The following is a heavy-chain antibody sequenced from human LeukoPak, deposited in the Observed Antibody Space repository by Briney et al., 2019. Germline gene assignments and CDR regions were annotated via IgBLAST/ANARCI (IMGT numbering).Heavy chain of an antibody. Sequence: SETLSLTCSVSGDSVSRSDSYWDWIRQPPGKGLEWIGEINHSGSTNYNPSLKSRVTISVDTSKNQFSLKLSSVTAADTAVYYCARVRRLTIFGVVTHNWFDPWGQGTLVTVSS. D-gene: IGHD3-3*01. V-gene: IGHV4-39*07. CDR3: ARVRRLTIFGVVTHNWFDP. J-gene: IGHJ5*02. CDR2: INHSGST. CDR1: GDSVSRSDSY.